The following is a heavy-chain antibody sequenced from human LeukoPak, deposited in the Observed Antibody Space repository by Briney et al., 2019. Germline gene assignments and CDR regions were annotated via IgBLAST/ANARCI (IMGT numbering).Heavy chain of an antibody. CDR2: ISAYNGNT. CDR1: GYTFTSYG. Sequence: ASVTVSCKASGYTFTSYGISWVRQAPGQGLEWMGWISAYNGNTNYAQKLQGRVTMTTDTSTSTAYMELRSLRSDDTAVYYCARAANTAMVSDYWGQGTLVTVSS. J-gene: IGHJ4*02. D-gene: IGHD5-18*01. CDR3: ARAANTAMVSDY. V-gene: IGHV1-18*01.